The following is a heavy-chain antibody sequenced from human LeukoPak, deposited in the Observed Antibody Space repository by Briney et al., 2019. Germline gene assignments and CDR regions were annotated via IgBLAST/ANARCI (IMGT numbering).Heavy chain of an antibody. V-gene: IGHV3-7*02. Sequence: QPGGSLRLSCTASGFTFAGYWMAWVRHPPGKGLEWVANIKSDGSEKYYVDSVKGRFTVSRDNTKNSLSLQLNSLRAEDTAVYYCARLTTTVTTPFDYWGQGTLVTVSS. CDR2: IKSDGSEK. D-gene: IGHD4-17*01. CDR3: ARLTTTVTTPFDY. J-gene: IGHJ4*02. CDR1: GFTFAGYW.